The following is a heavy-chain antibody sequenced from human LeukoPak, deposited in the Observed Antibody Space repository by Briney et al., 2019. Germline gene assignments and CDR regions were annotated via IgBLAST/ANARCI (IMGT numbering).Heavy chain of an antibody. CDR2: VYITRNA. CDR3: ARESRMFIGDGHNMDV. D-gene: IGHD4-17*01. V-gene: IGHV4-4*07. CDR1: GDSIREYY. J-gene: IGHJ6*02. Sequence: SETLSLTCAVSGDSIREYYWIWIRQPAGKGLEWIGRVYITRNADYSPSLRSRLTLSIVASRNQFSLELRSVTAADTGVYYYARESRMFIGDGHNMDVWGQGTTVIVSS.